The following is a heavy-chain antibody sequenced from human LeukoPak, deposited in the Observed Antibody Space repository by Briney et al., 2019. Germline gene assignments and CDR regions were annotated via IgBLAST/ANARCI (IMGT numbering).Heavy chain of an antibody. Sequence: SQTLSLTCTVSGGSISSGGYYWSWIRQHPGKGLEWIGYIYYSGSTYYNLSLKSRVTISVDTSKNQFSLKLSSVTAADTAVYYCARVETTADAFDIWGQGTMVTVSS. CDR3: ARVETTADAFDI. V-gene: IGHV4-31*03. CDR1: GGSISSGGYY. J-gene: IGHJ3*02. CDR2: IYYSGST. D-gene: IGHD4-11*01.